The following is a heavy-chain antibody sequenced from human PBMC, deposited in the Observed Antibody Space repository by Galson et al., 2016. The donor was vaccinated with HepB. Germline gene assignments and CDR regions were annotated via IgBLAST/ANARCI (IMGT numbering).Heavy chain of an antibody. D-gene: IGHD5-24*01. V-gene: IGHV1-69*13. CDR2: IIPLYGTT. J-gene: IGHJ6*02. Sequence: SVKVSCKASGGTFSSYAINWARQAPGQGLEWMGGIIPLYGTTNYAQKFQGRVTITADESTSTAYMELSSLRSEDTAVYYCARVRDGYNKYYHYGLDVWGQGTTVTVS. CDR1: GGTFSSYA. CDR3: ARVRDGYNKYYHYGLDV.